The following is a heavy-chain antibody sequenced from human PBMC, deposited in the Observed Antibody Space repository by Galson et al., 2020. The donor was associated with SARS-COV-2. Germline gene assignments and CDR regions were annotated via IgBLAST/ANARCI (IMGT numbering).Heavy chain of an antibody. CDR2: IYYGGST. D-gene: IGHD6-6*01. CDR3: ARRKLVLGSFFNYLDV. V-gene: IGHV4-39*01. J-gene: IGHJ6*03. CDR1: GNSISSTSYH. Sequence: SETLSLTCTVSGNSISSTSYHWAWIRQPPGQGLEWIGSIYYGGSTYYNSSLKSRVTISVDTSRSQFSLTVTSVTASDTAVYYCARRKLVLGSFFNYLDVWGNGTTVTVSS.